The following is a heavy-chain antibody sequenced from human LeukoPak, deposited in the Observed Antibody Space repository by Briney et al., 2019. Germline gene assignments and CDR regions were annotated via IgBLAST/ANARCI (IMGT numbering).Heavy chain of an antibody. D-gene: IGHD1-26*01. J-gene: IGHJ3*02. CDR3: ARHIPELPMSAFDI. Sequence: SETLSLTCAVSGYSLSRGYYWGWIRQPPEKGLEWIGSIYHSGSTYYNPSLKSRVTISVDTSKNQFSLKLSSVTAADTAVYYCARHIPELPMSAFDIWGQRTMVTVSS. CDR1: GYSLSRGYY. CDR2: IYHSGST. V-gene: IGHV4-38-2*01.